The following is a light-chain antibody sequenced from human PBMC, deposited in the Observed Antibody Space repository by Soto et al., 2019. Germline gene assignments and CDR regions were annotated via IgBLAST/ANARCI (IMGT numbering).Light chain of an antibody. V-gene: IGLV2-23*01. CDR2: EGN. J-gene: IGLJ3*02. Sequence: QSALTQPASVSGSPGQSITISCTGTSSDVGSYNLVSWYQQHPGKAPKLMIYEGNKRPSGVSNRFSGSKSGNTASLTISGLQAEDEADYYCCSYAGGGTWVFGGGTQLTVL. CDR3: CSYAGGGTWV. CDR1: SSDVGSYNL.